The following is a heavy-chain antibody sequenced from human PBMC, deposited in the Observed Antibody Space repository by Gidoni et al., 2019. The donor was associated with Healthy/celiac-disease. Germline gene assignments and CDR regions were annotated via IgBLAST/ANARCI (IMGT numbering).Heavy chain of an antibody. V-gene: IGHV2-26*01. CDR1: GFSLSHARRG. CDR2: IFSNDEK. CDR3: ERIPFYGDDYYYYGMDV. D-gene: IGHD4-17*01. Sequence: VTLTESGPVLVKPTETLPLPCTVSGFSLSHARRGVSWIRQPPGKALEWFAHIFSNDEKSYSTYLKSRLTISKDTSKSQVVRTRTNMDPVDTATYDCERIPFYGDDYYYYGMDVWGQGTTVTVSS. J-gene: IGHJ6*02.